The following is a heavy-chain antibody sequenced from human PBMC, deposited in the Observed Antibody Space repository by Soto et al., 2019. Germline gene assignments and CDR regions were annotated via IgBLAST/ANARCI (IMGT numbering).Heavy chain of an antibody. V-gene: IGHV3-11*05. J-gene: IGHJ4*02. CDR3: ARACTAAMAATDY. Sequence: QVQLVESGGGLVQPGGSLRLSCAASGFTFSDYYMSWIRQAPGKGLEWVSYISSSSSYTNYADSVKGRFTISRDNAKNSLYLQMNSLRAEDTAVYYCARACTAAMAATDYWGQGTLVTVSS. D-gene: IGHD5-18*01. CDR2: ISSSSSYT. CDR1: GFTFSDYY.